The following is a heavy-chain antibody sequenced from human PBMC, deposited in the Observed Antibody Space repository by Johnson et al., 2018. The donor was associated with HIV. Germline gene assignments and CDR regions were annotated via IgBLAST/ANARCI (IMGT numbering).Heavy chain of an antibody. Sequence: MLLVESGGGLVQPGGSLRLSCAASGFTISGFYMSWVRQAPGKVPEWLSVVSSGGTSYYADSVRGRFTVSRDNSKNTLYLQMSSLRAEDTALYYCVRDDRPDGVDIWGQGTMVTVSS. V-gene: IGHV3-66*02. D-gene: IGHD3-16*01. J-gene: IGHJ3*02. CDR3: VRDDRPDGVDI. CDR1: GFTISGFY. CDR2: VSSGGTS.